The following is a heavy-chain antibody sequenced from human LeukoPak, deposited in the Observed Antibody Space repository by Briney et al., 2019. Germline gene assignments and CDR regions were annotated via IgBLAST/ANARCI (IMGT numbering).Heavy chain of an antibody. J-gene: IGHJ5*02. CDR1: GGSISSYY. Sequence: SETLSLTCTVSGGSISSYYWSWIRQPPGKGLEWIGYIYYSGSTNYNPSLKSRVTISVDTSKNQFSLKPSSVTAADTAVYYCARDVNWFDPWGQGTLVTVSS. CDR2: IYYSGST. CDR3: ARDVNWFDP. V-gene: IGHV4-59*01.